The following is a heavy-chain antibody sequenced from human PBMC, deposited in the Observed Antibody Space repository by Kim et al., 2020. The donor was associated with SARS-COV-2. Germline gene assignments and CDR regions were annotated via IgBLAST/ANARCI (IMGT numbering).Heavy chain of an antibody. D-gene: IGHD3-10*01. CDR3: ARVKVSMVRGSVYYFDY. CDR2: INSDGSST. J-gene: IGHJ4*01. CDR1: GFTFSSYW. Sequence: GGSLRLSCAASGFTFSSYWMHWVRQAPGKGLEWVSRINSDGSSTSYADSVKGRFTISRDNAKNTLYLQMNSLRAEDTAVYYCARVKVSMVRGSVYYFDYWGHGTLGTVSA. V-gene: IGHV3-74*01.